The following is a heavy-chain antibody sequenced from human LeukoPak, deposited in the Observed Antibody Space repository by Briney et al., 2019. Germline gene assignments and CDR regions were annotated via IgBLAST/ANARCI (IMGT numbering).Heavy chain of an antibody. CDR1: GFIFSSYW. Sequence: PGGSLRLSCAASGFIFSSYWMSWVRQAPGKGLEWVANIKEDGSEKDYVHSVKGRFTISRDNANNSLYLQMNSLIAEDTAVYYCTRGRQQLVSVIDYWGQGTLVTVSS. V-gene: IGHV3-7*01. CDR3: TRGRQQLVSVIDY. J-gene: IGHJ4*02. D-gene: IGHD6-13*01. CDR2: IKEDGSEK.